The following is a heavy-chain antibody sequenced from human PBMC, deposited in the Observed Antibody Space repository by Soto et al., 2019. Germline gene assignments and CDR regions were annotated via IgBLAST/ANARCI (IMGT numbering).Heavy chain of an antibody. D-gene: IGHD2-21*02. Sequence: ASVKVSCKTSGYTFTDYDINWVRQAPGQGLEWMGLVSPDNGNAGYAQHFQGGVTLTSDTSISTAYMDLSSLTSEDTAVYYCEVTTGYWGQGTMVTVSS. V-gene: IGHV1-8*01. J-gene: IGHJ4*02. CDR2: VSPDNGNA. CDR1: GYTFTDYD. CDR3: EVTTGY.